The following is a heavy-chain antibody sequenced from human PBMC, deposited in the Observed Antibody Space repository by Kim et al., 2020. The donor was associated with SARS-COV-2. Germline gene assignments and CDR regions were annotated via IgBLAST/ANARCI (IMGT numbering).Heavy chain of an antibody. CDR3: AREKNQLVGGFYFDY. Sequence: SVKVSCKASGGTFSSYAISWVRQAPGQGLEWMGGIIPIFGTANYAQKFQGRVTITADESTSTAYMELSSLRSEDTAVYYCAREKNQLVGGFYFDYWGQGTLVTVSS. D-gene: IGHD6-6*01. CDR1: GGTFSSYA. V-gene: IGHV1-69*13. J-gene: IGHJ4*02. CDR2: IIPIFGTA.